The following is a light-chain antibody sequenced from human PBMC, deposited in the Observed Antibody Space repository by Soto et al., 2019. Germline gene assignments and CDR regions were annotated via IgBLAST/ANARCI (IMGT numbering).Light chain of an antibody. Sequence: ALTQPASVSGSPGQSITISCTGTSSDVGGYNYASCYQQHLGKAPKLMIYEVSKRPSGVSNRFSGYKSRNTASLTIFGLTAEEEAAYYCSSFPRINTWVFGGGTKLTVL. CDR2: EVS. J-gene: IGLJ3*02. CDR1: SSDVGGYNY. V-gene: IGLV2-14*01. CDR3: SSFPRINTWV.